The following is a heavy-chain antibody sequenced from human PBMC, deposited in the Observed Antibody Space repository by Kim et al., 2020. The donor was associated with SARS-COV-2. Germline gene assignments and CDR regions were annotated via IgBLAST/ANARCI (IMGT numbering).Heavy chain of an antibody. J-gene: IGHJ6*02. D-gene: IGHD3-22*01. V-gene: IGHV3-15*01. CDR1: GFTFSNAW. CDR3: TTAFMVITPSRYYYYYGMDV. Sequence: GGSLRLSCAASGFTFSNAWMSWVRQAPGKGLEWVGRIKSKTDGGTTDYAAPVKGRFTISRDDSKNTLYLQMNSLKTEDTAVYYCTTAFMVITPSRYYYYYGMDVWGQGTTVTVSS. CDR2: IKSKTDGGTT.